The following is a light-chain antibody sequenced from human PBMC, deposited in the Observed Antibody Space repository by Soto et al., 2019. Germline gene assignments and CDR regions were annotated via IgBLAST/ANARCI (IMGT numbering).Light chain of an antibody. Sequence: EIVLTQSPATLSLSPGDRATLSCGASQSVTNNYLAWYQQKPGLAPRLLIYDASYRANGIPDRFSGSGSGTEFTLTISSLQSEDFAVYYCQQYNNWPPETFGQGTKVDIK. J-gene: IGKJ1*01. CDR3: QQYNNWPPET. CDR2: DAS. CDR1: QSVTNNY. V-gene: IGKV3D-20*01.